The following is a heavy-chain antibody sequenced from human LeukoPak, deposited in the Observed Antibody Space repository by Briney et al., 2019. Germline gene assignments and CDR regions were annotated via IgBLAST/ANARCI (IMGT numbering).Heavy chain of an antibody. D-gene: IGHD2-8*01. CDR1: GGSITSTNW. CDR2: VSLSGLT. CDR3: SRENGAFSPFGY. Sequence: ASGTLSLTCGVSGGSITSTNWRSWVRQPPGQGLEWIGEVSLSGLTNYNPSLSSRVIMALDTSKNHLSLHLTSVTAADTAVYYCSRENGAFSPFGYWGQGYLVTVLS. V-gene: IGHV4-4*02. J-gene: IGHJ4*02.